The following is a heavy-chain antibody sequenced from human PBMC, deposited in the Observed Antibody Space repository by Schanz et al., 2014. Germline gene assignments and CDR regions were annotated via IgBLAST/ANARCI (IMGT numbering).Heavy chain of an antibody. J-gene: IGHJ3*02. CDR2: ISSSSSSK. CDR3: ATSGLVSHSFDAFDI. Sequence: EVQLVESGGGLVQPGGSLRLSCAASGFIFSTYNMNWVRQAPGKGLEWVSFISSSSSSKHYGDSVKGRFTISRDNAEILLYLQMSSLRDEDTAVYYCATSGLVSHSFDAFDIWGQGTMVTVSS. D-gene: IGHD3-9*01. CDR1: GFIFSTYN. V-gene: IGHV3-48*02.